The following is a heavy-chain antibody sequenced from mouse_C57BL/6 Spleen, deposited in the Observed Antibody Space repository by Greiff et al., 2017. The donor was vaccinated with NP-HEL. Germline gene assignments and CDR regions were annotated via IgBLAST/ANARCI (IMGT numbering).Heavy chain of an antibody. CDR2: IYPGDGDT. CDR3: ARHYGYNGDWYFDV. V-gene: IGHV1-80*01. Sequence: QVQLQQSGAELVKPGASVKISCKASGYAFSSYWMNWVKQRPGKGLEWIGQIYPGDGDTNYNGKFKGKATLTADKSSSTAYMQLSSLTSEDSAVYCCARHYGYNGDWYFDVWGTGTTVTVSS. J-gene: IGHJ1*03. D-gene: IGHD2-2*01. CDR1: GYAFSSYW.